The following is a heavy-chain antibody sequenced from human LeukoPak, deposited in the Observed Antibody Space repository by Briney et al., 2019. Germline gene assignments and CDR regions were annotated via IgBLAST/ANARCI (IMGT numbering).Heavy chain of an antibody. V-gene: IGHV1-69*04. CDR1: GGTFSSYA. J-gene: IGHJ5*02. D-gene: IGHD2-2*01. CDR3: ASQPVASSTNRGWFDP. Sequence: SVKVSCKASGGTFSSYAISWVRQAPGQGLEWMGRIIPIFGIANYAQKFQGRVTITADKSTSTAYIELSSLRSEDTAVYYCASQPVASSTNRGWFDPWGQGTLVTVSS. CDR2: IIPIFGIA.